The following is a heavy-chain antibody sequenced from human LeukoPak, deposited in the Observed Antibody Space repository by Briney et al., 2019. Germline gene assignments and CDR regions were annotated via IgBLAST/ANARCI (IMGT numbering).Heavy chain of an antibody. D-gene: IGHD6-13*01. CDR3: ASSGAGYLDY. J-gene: IGHJ4*02. V-gene: IGHV3-21*01. CDR2: ISSTSSYL. Sequence: PGGSLRLSCAASGFTFSIYSMNWVRQAPGKGLEWVSSISSTSSYLDYADSVKGRFTISRDNAKNSLYLQMNSLRAEDTAVYYCASSGAGYLDYWGQGTLVTVSS. CDR1: GFTFSIYS.